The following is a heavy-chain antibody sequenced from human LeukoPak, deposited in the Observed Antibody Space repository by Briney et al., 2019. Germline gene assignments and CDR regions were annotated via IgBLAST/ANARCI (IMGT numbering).Heavy chain of an antibody. CDR3: ARSRSGYSYDHAAFEI. J-gene: IGHJ3*02. V-gene: IGHV4-59*01. Sequence: PSETLSLTCTVSGGSISSYYWSWIRQPPGKGLEWIGYIYYSGSTKYNPSLKSRVTIPVDMSKNQFSLKLSSVTAADTAVYYCARSRSGYSYDHAAFEIWGQGTMVTVSS. CDR2: IYYSGST. CDR1: GGSISSYY. D-gene: IGHD5-18*01.